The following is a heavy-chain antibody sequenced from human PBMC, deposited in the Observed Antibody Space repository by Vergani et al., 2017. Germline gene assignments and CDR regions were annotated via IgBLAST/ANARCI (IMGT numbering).Heavy chain of an antibody. Sequence: QVQLVQSGAEVKKPGSSVKVSCKASGGTFSSYAISWVRQAPGQGLEWMGGIIPIFGTANYAQEFQGRVTLTADESTSTAYMELSSLRSEDTAVYYCAAFXMRVLIPNLYYYYYYMDVWGKGTTVTVSS. CDR2: IIPIFGTA. CDR1: GGTFSSYA. J-gene: IGHJ6*03. CDR3: AAFXMRVLIPNLYYYYYYMDV. V-gene: IGHV1-69*01. D-gene: IGHD2-8*01.